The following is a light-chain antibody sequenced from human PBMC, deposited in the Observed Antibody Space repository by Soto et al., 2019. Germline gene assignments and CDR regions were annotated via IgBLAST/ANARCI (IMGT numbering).Light chain of an antibody. CDR1: QSVSSN. CDR3: QHYNNLPLT. Sequence: EIVLTQSPATLSVSPGERATLSCRASQSVSSNLAWYQQKPGQAPRLLICGASSRAPGIPARFSGSGSGTEFTLTISSLQSEDFAVYYCQHYNNLPLTFGGGAKVEIK. CDR2: GAS. J-gene: IGKJ4*01. V-gene: IGKV3-15*01.